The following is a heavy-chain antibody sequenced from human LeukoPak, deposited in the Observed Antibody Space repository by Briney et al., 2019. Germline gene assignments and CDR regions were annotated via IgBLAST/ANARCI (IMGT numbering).Heavy chain of an antibody. V-gene: IGHV4-59*08. CDR3: ARGLYSSSWYPRPEDAFDI. J-gene: IGHJ3*02. Sequence: SETLSLTCTVSGGSISPYYWSWIRQPPGKGLEWIGYIYYSGSTYYNPSLKSRVTISVDTSKNQFSLKLSSVTAADTAVYYCARGLYSSSWYPRPEDAFDIWGQGTMVTVSS. CDR1: GGSISPYY. D-gene: IGHD6-13*01. CDR2: IYYSGST.